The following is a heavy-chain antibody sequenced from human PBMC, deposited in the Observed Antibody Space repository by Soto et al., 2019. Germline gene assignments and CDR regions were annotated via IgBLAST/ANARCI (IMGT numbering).Heavy chain of an antibody. CDR2: ISGSGGST. J-gene: IGHJ3*02. D-gene: IGHD3-10*01. V-gene: IGHV3-23*01. CDR3: AKDRGHELDAFDI. CDR1: VFTFSSYA. Sequence: EVQLLESGGGLVQPGGSLRLSSAASVFTFSSYAMSCVRQAPGKGLEWVSAISGSGGSTYYADSVKGRFTISRDNSKNTLYLQMNSLRVEDTAVYYCAKDRGHELDAFDIWGQGTMVTVSS.